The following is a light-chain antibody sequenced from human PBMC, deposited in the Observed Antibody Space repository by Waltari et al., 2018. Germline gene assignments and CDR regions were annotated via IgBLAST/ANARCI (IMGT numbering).Light chain of an antibody. CDR2: WAS. J-gene: IGKJ1*01. Sequence: DIVMTQSPDYLAVSLGERATINCKSSQSVLYSSNNKDFLAWYQQKPGQPPKLLISWASTRDSGVPDRFIGSGSGTDFTLTISSLQAEDVAVYYCQQYYSTPLTFGQGTKVEVK. V-gene: IGKV4-1*01. CDR1: QSVLYSSNNKDF. CDR3: QQYYSTPLT.